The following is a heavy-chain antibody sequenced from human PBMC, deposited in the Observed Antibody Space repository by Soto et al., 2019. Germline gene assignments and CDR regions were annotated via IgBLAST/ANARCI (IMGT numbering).Heavy chain of an antibody. D-gene: IGHD3-10*01. CDR3: ARALWFGELSDTAQDYYYGMDV. J-gene: IGHJ6*02. CDR1: GDSVSSNSAA. CDR2: TYYRSKWYN. Sequence: SQTLSLTCVISGDSVSSNSAAWNWIRQSPSRGLEWLGRTYYRSKWYNDYAVSVKSRITINPDTSKNQFSLQLNSVTPEDTAVYYCARALWFGELSDTAQDYYYGMDVWGQGTTVTVSS. V-gene: IGHV6-1*01.